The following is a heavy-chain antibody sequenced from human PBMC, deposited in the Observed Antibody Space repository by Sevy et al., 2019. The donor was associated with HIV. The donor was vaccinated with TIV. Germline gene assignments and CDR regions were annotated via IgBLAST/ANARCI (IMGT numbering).Heavy chain of an antibody. D-gene: IGHD3-16*01. V-gene: IGHV4-34*01. CDR2: ISHSGSS. J-gene: IGHJ4*02. Sequence: SETLSLTCAVYGVSLSDYYWNWIRQPPGKGLEWIGEISHSGSSNYNPSLHGRVTVSVDTSKNQFSLNVSSVTAADTAVYYCARGPALNDYIWGTYPRYFDYWGQGNLVTVSS. CDR3: ARGPALNDYIWGTYPRYFDY. CDR1: GVSLSDYY.